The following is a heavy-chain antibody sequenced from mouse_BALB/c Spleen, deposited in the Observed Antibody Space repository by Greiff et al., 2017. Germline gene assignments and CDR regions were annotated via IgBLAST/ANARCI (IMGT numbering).Heavy chain of an antibody. Sequence: VQGVESGPGLVAPSQSLSITCTVSGFSLTSYGVHWVRQPPGKGLEWLGVIWAGGSTNYNSALMSRLSISKDNSKSQVFLKMNSLQTDDTAMYYCARDLSAYYGNYDWYFDVWGAGTTVTVSS. CDR2: IWAGGST. CDR3: ARDLSAYYGNYDWYFDV. CDR1: GFSLTSYG. V-gene: IGHV2-9*02. J-gene: IGHJ1*01. D-gene: IGHD2-10*01.